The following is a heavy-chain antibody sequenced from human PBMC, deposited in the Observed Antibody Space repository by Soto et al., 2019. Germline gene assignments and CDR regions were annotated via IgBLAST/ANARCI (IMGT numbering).Heavy chain of an antibody. Sequence: QVQLGESGGGVVQPGRSLSLSCTASGFTFSRHAMHWVRQAPGKGLEWVALISHDGGEKNSTESVEGRFTSSRENSKNTLSLQMNSLRPEDTAVYYCAKSRTLYGDYRWSFDLWGRGTLVIVSS. D-gene: IGHD4-17*01. CDR3: AKSRTLYGDYRWSFDL. CDR1: GFTFSRHA. J-gene: IGHJ2*01. V-gene: IGHV3-30*18. CDR2: ISHDGGEK.